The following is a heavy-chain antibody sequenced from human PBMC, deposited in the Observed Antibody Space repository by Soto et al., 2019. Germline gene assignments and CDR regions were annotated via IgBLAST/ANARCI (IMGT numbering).Heavy chain of an antibody. CDR1: GFTFSTYG. D-gene: IGHD4-17*01. CDR3: AKDLQSYGDYDYYCYGMDV. J-gene: IGHJ6*02. CDR2: ISYDGTNK. V-gene: IGHV3-30*18. Sequence: QVQLVESGGGEVQPGRSLTISCAASGFTFSTYGMHWVRQTPGKGLEWVAVISYDGTNKFYSDSVKGRFTISRDNFKNTLTVQMNSLRADDTAVYSCAKDLQSYGDYDYYCYGMDVWGQGTTVTVSS.